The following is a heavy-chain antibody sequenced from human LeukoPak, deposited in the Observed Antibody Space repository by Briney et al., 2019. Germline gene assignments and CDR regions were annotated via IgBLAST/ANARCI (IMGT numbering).Heavy chain of an antibody. CDR3: ARYLGHSSGSKRGFDY. J-gene: IGHJ4*02. Sequence: ASVKVSCKASGYTFTIYGISWVRQAPGQGLEWLGWISGHNDNANYVQEFQDRVTMTTDTSTTTAYMELRSLTSDDTAVYFCARYLGHSSGSKRGFDYWGQGTLVTVSS. CDR1: GYTFTIYG. V-gene: IGHV1-18*01. CDR2: ISGHNDNA. D-gene: IGHD6-19*01.